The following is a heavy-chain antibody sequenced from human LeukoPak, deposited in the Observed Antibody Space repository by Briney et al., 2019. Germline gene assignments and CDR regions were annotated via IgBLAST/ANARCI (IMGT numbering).Heavy chain of an antibody. CDR1: GYTFITYG. J-gene: IGHJ4*02. Sequence: ASVKVSCKASGYTFITYGMSWVRQAPGQGLEWMGWVSAYDGDTKYARKFQGRVTMTTDTSTSTAYMELRSLRSDDTAVYFCARPLYYGSGSYFDYWGQGTLVTVSS. D-gene: IGHD3-10*01. V-gene: IGHV1-18*04. CDR2: VSAYDGDT. CDR3: ARPLYYGSGSYFDY.